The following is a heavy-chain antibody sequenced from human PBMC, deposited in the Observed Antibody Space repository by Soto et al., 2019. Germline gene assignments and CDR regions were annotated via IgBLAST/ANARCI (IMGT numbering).Heavy chain of an antibody. CDR1: GFTFSSYA. J-gene: IGHJ6*02. V-gene: IGHV3-30-3*01. CDR2: ISYDGSNK. Sequence: QVQLVESGGGVVQPGRSLRLSCAASGFTFSSYAMHWVRQAPGKGLEWVAVISYDGSNKYYADSVKGRFTISRDNSKNTLYLQMNSLRAEDTAVYYCARSSSSSSLPYSHVMDVWGQGTTVTVSS. CDR3: ARSSSSSSLPYSHVMDV. D-gene: IGHD6-6*01.